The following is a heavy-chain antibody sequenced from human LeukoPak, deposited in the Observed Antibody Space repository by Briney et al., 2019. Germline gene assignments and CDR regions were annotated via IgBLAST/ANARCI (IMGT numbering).Heavy chain of an antibody. CDR1: GGSISSYF. D-gene: IGHD6-19*01. Sequence: KTSETLSLTCTVSGGSISSYFWSWIRQPPGKGLEWIGYVYYSGSTNYNPSLKSRVTISVDTSKDQFSLKLTSVTAADTAVYYCARHPQWLGPYDYWGQGILVTVSS. CDR3: ARHPQWLGPYDY. CDR2: VYYSGST. V-gene: IGHV4-59*08. J-gene: IGHJ4*02.